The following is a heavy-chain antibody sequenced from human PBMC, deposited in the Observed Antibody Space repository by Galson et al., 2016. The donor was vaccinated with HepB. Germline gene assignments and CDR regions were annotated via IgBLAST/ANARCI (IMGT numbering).Heavy chain of an antibody. CDR3: ARYSGYSDSSGFRGFDP. Sequence: SLRLSCAASGFTFSNYGTHWVRQAPGKGLEWVALISYDGGYIYYTDSVKGRFTISRDNSKHTLYLQMDSLRAEDTAVYYCARYSGYSDSSGFRGFDPWGHGTLVTVSS. J-gene: IGHJ5*02. CDR1: GFTFSNYG. CDR2: ISYDGGYI. V-gene: IGHV3-30*03. D-gene: IGHD3-22*01.